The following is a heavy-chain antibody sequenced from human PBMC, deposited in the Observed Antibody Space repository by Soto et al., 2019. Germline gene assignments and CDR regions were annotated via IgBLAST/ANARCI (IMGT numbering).Heavy chain of an antibody. CDR3: AQDRPRRTSGYFFDY. J-gene: IGHJ4*02. D-gene: IGHD1-1*01. V-gene: IGHV3-23*01. CDR2: VSASGLNT. CDR1: GVTFSTYA. Sequence: EVQLLESGGKLVQPGGSLTLSCAASGVTFSTYAMAWVRQAPGKGLEWVSGVSASGLNTDYADPVKGRFYISRDNSKNTVSLHMNSLRAEDTALYYCAQDRPRRTSGYFFDYLGQGTPVTVSS.